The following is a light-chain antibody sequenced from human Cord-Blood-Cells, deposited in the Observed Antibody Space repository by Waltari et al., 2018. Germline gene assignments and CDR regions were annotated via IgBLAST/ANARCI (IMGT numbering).Light chain of an antibody. CDR2: GAS. CDR3: QQYNNWPRT. V-gene: IGKV3-15*01. CDR1: PSVSSN. Sequence: EVEMTQTPAPMSESRGERAIRSCSASPSVSSNFAWYQQKPGQAPRLLIYGASTRATGIPARFSGSGSGTEFTLTISSLQSEDFAVYYCQQYNNWPRTFGQGTKVEIK. J-gene: IGKJ1*01.